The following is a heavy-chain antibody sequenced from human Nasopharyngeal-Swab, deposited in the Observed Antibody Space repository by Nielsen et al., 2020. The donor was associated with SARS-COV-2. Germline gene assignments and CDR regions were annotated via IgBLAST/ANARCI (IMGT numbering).Heavy chain of an antibody. CDR3: ATDRRWNYYYGMEV. D-gene: IGHD2-15*01. CDR1: GDTLTELS. Sequence: ASVKVSCKVSGDTLTELSMHWVRQAPGKGLEWMGGFDPRDGQTVYAQKFQGRVTMTEDTSTDTAYMGLSGLTSDDTAVYYCATDRRWNYYYGMEVWGQGTTVTVSS. V-gene: IGHV1-24*01. CDR2: FDPRDGQT. J-gene: IGHJ6*02.